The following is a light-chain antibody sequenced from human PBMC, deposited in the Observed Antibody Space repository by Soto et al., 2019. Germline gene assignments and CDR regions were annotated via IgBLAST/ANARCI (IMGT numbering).Light chain of an antibody. CDR3: QQYRDSLGT. V-gene: IGKV3-20*01. CDR2: GAC. Sequence: EIVLTQSPGTLSLSPGERATLSCRASQSVISTYLAWYQQKPGQAPRLLIYGACSRATGIPDRFSGSGSGTDFTLTISRLEPEDFAVYYCQQYRDSLGTFGQGTKVEIK. CDR1: QSVISTY. J-gene: IGKJ1*01.